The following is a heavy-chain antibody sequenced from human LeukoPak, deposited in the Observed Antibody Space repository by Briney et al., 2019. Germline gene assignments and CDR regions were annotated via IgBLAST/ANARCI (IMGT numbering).Heavy chain of an antibody. CDR3: AREAGTVTTPTVHYGMDV. J-gene: IGHJ6*02. D-gene: IGHD4-11*01. CDR1: GGTFSSYA. CDR2: IIPIFGTA. V-gene: IGHV1-69*13. Sequence: GASVKVSCKASGGTFSSYAISWVRQAPGQGLEWMGGIIPIFGTANYAQKFQGRVTITADESTSTVYMELSSLRSEDTAVYYCAREAGTVTTPTVHYGMDVWGQGTTVTVSS.